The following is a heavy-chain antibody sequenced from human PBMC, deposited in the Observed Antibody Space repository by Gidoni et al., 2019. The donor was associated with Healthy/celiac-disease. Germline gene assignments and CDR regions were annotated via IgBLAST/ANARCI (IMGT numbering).Heavy chain of an antibody. D-gene: IGHD4-17*01. CDR2: IYYSGST. J-gene: IGHJ5*02. CDR3: ARQTVTVWT. Sequence: QLQLQESGPGLVKPSETLSLPCTVSGGSISRSSYYWGWIRQPPGQGLEWIGSIYYSGSTYYNPSLKSRVTIAVDTSKNQFSLKLSSVTAADTAVYYCARQTVTVWTWGQGTLVTVSS. CDR1: GGSISRSSYY. V-gene: IGHV4-39*01.